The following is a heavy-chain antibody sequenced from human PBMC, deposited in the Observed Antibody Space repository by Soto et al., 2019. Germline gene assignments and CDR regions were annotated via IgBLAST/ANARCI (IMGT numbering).Heavy chain of an antibody. CDR3: AHRVVWRPHDWALGWYDL. D-gene: IGHD3-9*01. V-gene: IGHV2-5*02. CDR1: WFSLSTSGVG. CDR2: IYWDDDR. Sequence: QITLKESGPTLVKPPGPLTLTCTFSWFSLSTSGVGVAWIRQSPGRALEWLALIYWDDDRRYNPSLKTRLTVNMGTSKDHVVLTMTNVDPVDTATYYCAHRVVWRPHDWALGWYDLWGQGTLVIVDS. J-gene: IGHJ5*02.